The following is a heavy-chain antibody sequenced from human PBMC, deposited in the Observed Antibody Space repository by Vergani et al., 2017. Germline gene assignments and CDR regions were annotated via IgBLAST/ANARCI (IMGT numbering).Heavy chain of an antibody. CDR3: ARESCSGGSCFSYYY. J-gene: IGHJ4*02. CDR2: IYYSGST. CDR1: GGSISSHY. D-gene: IGHD2-15*01. V-gene: IGHV4-59*11. Sequence: QVQLQESGPGLVKPSETLSLTCTVSGGSISSHYWSWIRQPPGKGLELIGYIYYSGSTNYNPSLKSRVTISVDTSKNQFSLKLSSVTAADTAVYYCARESCSGGSCFSYYYWGQGTLVTVSS.